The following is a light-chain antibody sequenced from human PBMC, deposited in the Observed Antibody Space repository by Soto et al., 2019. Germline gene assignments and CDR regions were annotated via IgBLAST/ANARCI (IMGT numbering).Light chain of an antibody. CDR3: LLSYSGAEV. CDR1: TGAVSSGHY. CDR2: DTN. Sequence: QAVVTQEPSLTVSPGGTVTLTCGSSTGAVSSGHYPYWFQQKPGQAPRTLIYDTNNKHSWTPARFSGSLLGGKAALTLSGAQPEDEAEYYCLLSYSGAEVFGGGTKLTV. J-gene: IGLJ3*02. V-gene: IGLV7-46*01.